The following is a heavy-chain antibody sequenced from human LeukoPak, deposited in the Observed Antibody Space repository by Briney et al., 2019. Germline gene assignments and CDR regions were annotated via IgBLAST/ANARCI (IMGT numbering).Heavy chain of an antibody. Sequence: SDSLSLTCTVSGDSVSSVGNYWSWLRQPPGKGLDCIGYIYYSGSTNYNPSLKSRVTISVDTSKNQFSLKLSSVTAADTAVYYCARDYCSSTSCLFDYWGQGTLVTVSS. D-gene: IGHD2-2*01. CDR3: ARDYCSSTSCLFDY. CDR1: GDSVSSVGNY. V-gene: IGHV4-61*08. CDR2: IYYSGST. J-gene: IGHJ4*02.